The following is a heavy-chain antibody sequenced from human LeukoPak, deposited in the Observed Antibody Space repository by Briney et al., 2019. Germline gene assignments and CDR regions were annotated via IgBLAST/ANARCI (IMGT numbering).Heavy chain of an antibody. J-gene: IGHJ4*02. V-gene: IGHV3-48*01. D-gene: IGHD2/OR15-2a*01. CDR1: GFSFSSSG. CDR3: TRDFLIDPL. CDR2: IGTDTRTT. Sequence: GGSLRLSCAASGFSFSSSGMNWVRQAPGKGLEWVAFIGTDTRTTHYGDSVKGRFIISRDNAKDSLYLQMDSLRAEDTALYYCTRDFLIDPLWGQGTLVTVSS.